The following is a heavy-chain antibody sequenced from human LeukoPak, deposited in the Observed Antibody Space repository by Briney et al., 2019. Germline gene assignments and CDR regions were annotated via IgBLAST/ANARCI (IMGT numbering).Heavy chain of an antibody. CDR1: GYSFTNFW. CDR3: ARRSSGYLYFDL. J-gene: IGHJ2*01. V-gene: IGHV5-51*01. CDR2: IYPGDSDT. Sequence: PGESLKISCKGSGYSFTNFWIGWVRQMPGKGLEWMGFIYPGDSDTRYSPSFQGQVTISADKSISTAYLQWSSLKASDTAIYYCARRSSGYLYFDLWGRGTLVTVSS. D-gene: IGHD3-22*01.